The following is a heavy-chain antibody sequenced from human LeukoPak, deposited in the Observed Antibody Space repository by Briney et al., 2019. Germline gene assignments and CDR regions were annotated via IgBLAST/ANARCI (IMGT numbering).Heavy chain of an antibody. J-gene: IGHJ4*02. CDR1: GGSFSGYY. CDR3: ARLWYYGSGSYYGDY. V-gene: IGHV4-34*01. Sequence: PSETLSLTCAVYGGSFSGYYWSWIRQPPGKGLEWIGEINHSGSTNYNPSLKSRVTISVDTSKNQFSLKLSSVTAADTAVYYCARLWYYGSGSYYGDYWGQGTLVTVSS. D-gene: IGHD3-10*01. CDR2: INHSGST.